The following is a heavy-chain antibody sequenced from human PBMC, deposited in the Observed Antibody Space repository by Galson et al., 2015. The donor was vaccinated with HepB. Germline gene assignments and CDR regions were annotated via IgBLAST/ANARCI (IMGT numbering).Heavy chain of an antibody. CDR1: GFTFSSYS. D-gene: IGHD3-22*01. CDR2: ISSSSSYI. J-gene: IGHJ4*02. V-gene: IGHV3-21*01. Sequence: SLRLSCAASGFTFSSYSMNWVRQAPGKGLEWVSSISSSSSYIYYADSVKGRFTISRDNAKNSLYLQMNSLRAEDTAVYYCARVYYDSSGYYCNDYWGQGTLVIVSS. CDR3: ARVYYDSSGYYCNDY.